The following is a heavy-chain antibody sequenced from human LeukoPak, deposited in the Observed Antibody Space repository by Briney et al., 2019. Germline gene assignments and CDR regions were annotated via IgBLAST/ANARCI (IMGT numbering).Heavy chain of an antibody. V-gene: IGHV3-15*01. CDR1: GLTFRNAW. Sequence: GGSLRLSCAASGLTFRNAWMSWVRQAPGKGLEWVGRIKSETDGGTTDYAAPVKGRFTISRDDSKNMLYLQMNSLKTEDTAVYYCTTDPGDYEIYWGQGTLATVSS. CDR2: IKSETDGGTT. CDR3: TTDPGDYEIY. J-gene: IGHJ4*02. D-gene: IGHD4-17*01.